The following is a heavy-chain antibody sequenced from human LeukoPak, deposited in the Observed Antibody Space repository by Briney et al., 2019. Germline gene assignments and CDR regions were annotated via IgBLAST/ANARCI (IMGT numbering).Heavy chain of an antibody. CDR2: IYYSGST. V-gene: IGHV4-39*01. J-gene: IGHJ5*02. CDR1: GDSISSSSSY. CDR3: ARHIQIAFRVFRLGWIDP. D-gene: IGHD3-3*02. Sequence: SETLSLTCTVSGDSISSSSSYWGWIRQPPGKGLEWIGSIYYSGSTYYNPSLKSRVTISVDTSKNQFSLRLSSVTAADTAVYYCARHIQIAFRVFRLGWIDPWGQGTLVTVSS.